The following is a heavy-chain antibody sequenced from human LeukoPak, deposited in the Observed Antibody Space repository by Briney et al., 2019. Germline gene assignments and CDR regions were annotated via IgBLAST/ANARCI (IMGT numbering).Heavy chain of an antibody. J-gene: IGHJ4*02. V-gene: IGHV4-59*01. CDR1: GGSISSYY. Sequence: SETLSLTCTVSGGSISSYYWSWIRQPPGKGLEWIGYIYYSGSTNYNPSLKSRVTISVDTSKNQFSLKLSSVTAADTAVYYCARASIAVAGRHLDYWGQGTLVTVSS. CDR2: IYYSGST. D-gene: IGHD6-19*01. CDR3: ARASIAVAGRHLDY.